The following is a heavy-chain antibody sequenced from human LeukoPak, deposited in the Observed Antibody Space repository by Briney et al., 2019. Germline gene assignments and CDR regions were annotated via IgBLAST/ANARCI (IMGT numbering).Heavy chain of an antibody. Sequence: PGGSLRLSCAATGFTFSSYGMHWVRQAPGKGLEWVAFIRYDGSNKYCADSVKGRFTISRDNSKNTLYLQMNSLRAEDTAVYYCAKVGLDIVVTGRADNYYMDVWGKGTTVTISS. J-gene: IGHJ6*03. V-gene: IGHV3-30*02. CDR1: GFTFSSYG. D-gene: IGHD2-2*03. CDR3: AKVGLDIVVTGRADNYYMDV. CDR2: IRYDGSNK.